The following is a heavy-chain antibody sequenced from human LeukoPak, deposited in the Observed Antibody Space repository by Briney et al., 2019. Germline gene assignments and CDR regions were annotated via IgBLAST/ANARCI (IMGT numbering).Heavy chain of an antibody. Sequence: PGGSLRLSCGASGFTFSSYTINWVRQAPGKGLQWVSSISSGSRSNYQYYADSVKGRFTISRDNAKNSLYLQMNSLTAEDTAVYYCAREAGDSAMVLFDYWGQGTLVTVSS. V-gene: IGHV3-21*01. CDR2: ISSGSRSNYQ. CDR3: AREAGDSAMVLFDY. J-gene: IGHJ4*02. CDR1: GFTFSSYT. D-gene: IGHD5-18*01.